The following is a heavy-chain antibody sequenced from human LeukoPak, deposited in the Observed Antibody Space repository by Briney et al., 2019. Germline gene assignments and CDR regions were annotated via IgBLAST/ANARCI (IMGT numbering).Heavy chain of an antibody. Sequence: SETLSLTCAVYGGSFSGYYRSWIRQPPGKGLEWIGEINHSGSTNYNPSLESRVTISVDTSKNQFSLKLSSVTAADTAVYYCAFRGWTFDYWGQGTLVTVSS. CDR3: AFRGWTFDY. CDR1: GGSFSGYY. CDR2: INHSGST. D-gene: IGHD6-19*01. J-gene: IGHJ4*02. V-gene: IGHV4-34*01.